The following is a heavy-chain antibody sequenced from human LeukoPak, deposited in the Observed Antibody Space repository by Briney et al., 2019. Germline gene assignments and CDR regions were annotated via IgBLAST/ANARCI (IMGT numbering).Heavy chain of an antibody. D-gene: IGHD5-12*01. J-gene: IGHJ4*02. V-gene: IGHV4-61*01. CDR2: IYYTGST. CDR3: ARHVRGYSGYDSINFFDY. Sequence: SETLSLTCTVSGGSVSSGSYFWSWIRQPPGKGLEWIGYIYYTGSTNYNPSLKSRVTISVDTSKNQFSLNLSSVTAADTAMYYCARHVRGYSGYDSINFFDYWGQGTLVTVSS. CDR1: GGSVSSGSYF.